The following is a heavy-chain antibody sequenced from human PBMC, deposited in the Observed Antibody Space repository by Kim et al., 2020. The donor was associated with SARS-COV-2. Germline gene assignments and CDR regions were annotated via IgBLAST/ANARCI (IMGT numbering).Heavy chain of an antibody. V-gene: IGHV1-3*01. CDR2: INAGHGNT. CDR3: ASQVGLFDY. Sequence: ASVKVSCKASGYTFTTYSMHWVRQAPGQRLEWMGWINAGHGNTKYSQKFQGRVTITRDTSASTAYMELSSLRSEDTAVYYCASQVGLFDYWGQGTLVIVSS. J-gene: IGHJ4*02. D-gene: IGHD1-26*01. CDR1: GYTFTTYS.